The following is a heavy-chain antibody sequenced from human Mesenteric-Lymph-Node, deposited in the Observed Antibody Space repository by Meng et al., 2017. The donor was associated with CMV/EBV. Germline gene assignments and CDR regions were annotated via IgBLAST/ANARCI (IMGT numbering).Heavy chain of an antibody. V-gene: IGHV3-23*01. Sequence: GESLKISCAASGFTFSSYVMSWVRQAPGKGLEWVSGISGGGGSTYYADSVKGRFTISRDNSKNTLYLQMNSLRGEDTAVYYCAKGVFDDSSGSQYYFDYWGQGTLVTVSS. CDR3: AKGVFDDSSGSQYYFDY. D-gene: IGHD3-22*01. J-gene: IGHJ4*02. CDR1: GFTFSSYV. CDR2: ISGGGGST.